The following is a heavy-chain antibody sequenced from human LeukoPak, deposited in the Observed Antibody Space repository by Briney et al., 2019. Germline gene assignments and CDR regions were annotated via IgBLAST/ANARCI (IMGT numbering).Heavy chain of an antibody. CDR3: ARGPPWYFDL. V-gene: IGHV3-74*01. J-gene: IGHJ2*01. Sequence: GGSLRLSCAASGFTFSSYWMHWVRQAPGKGLVGVSRINGDGSSTAYADSVKGRFTISRDNAKKTLYLQMNSLTAEDTAVYYCARGPPWYFDLWGRGTLVTVSS. D-gene: IGHD6-25*01. CDR1: GFTFSSYW. CDR2: INGDGSST.